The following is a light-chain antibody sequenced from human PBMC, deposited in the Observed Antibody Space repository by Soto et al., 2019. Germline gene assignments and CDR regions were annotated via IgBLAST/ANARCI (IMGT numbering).Light chain of an antibody. CDR2: AAS. V-gene: IGKV1-39*01. CDR3: LQIYIWSSCS. J-gene: IGKJ3*01. CDR1: QDITNN. Sequence: DIQMTQSPSSLSASVGDRVTITCRASQDITNNLNWYQHKPGKAPELLIFAASSLVSGVPSRFSGSGSGTDFTLTISSLQPEDFSTYYCLQIYIWSSCSFGPGTKVEVK.